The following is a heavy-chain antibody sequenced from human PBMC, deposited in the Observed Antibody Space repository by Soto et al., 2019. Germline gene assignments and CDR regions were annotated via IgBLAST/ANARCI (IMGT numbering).Heavy chain of an antibody. CDR3: ARASYDTLTGYYPF. D-gene: IGHD3-9*01. CDR1: GASLSGYY. V-gene: IGHV4-34*01. CDR2: INHSGRI. J-gene: IGHJ4*02. Sequence: QVQLQQWGAGLLKPSVTLSLTCAVSGASLSGYYWSWIRQPPGKGLEWIGEINHSGRINYNPSLKSRVTISLDTSKNQFSLKLSSVTAADTALFYCARASYDTLTGYYPFWGQGTLVTVSS.